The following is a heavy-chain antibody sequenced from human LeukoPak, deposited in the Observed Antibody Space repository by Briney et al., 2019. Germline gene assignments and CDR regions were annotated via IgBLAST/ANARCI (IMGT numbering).Heavy chain of an antibody. V-gene: IGHV4-59*01. CDR1: GGSINSYY. CDR2: IHYSGST. Sequence: PSETLSLTCTVSGGSINSYYWSWIRQPPGRGLEWIGSIHYSGSTSYNPPLRSRVTISVDTSKNQFSLKLSSVTAADTAVYYCARATVASFDYWGQGTLVTVSS. CDR3: ARATVASFDY. D-gene: IGHD4-23*01. J-gene: IGHJ4*02.